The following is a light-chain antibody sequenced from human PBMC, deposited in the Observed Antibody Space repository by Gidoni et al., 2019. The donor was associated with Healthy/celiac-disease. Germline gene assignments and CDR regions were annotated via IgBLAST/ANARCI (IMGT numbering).Light chain of an antibody. Sequence: SVLTQPPSVSAAPGQKVNISCSGSSSNLGHTYVSWYQQLPGTAPQLLIYDNNKRPSGIPDRFAGSKSGTSATLGITGLQTGDEADYYCGTWDSSLSAGVVFGGGTKLTVL. CDR1: SSNLGHTY. CDR3: GTWDSSLSAGVV. V-gene: IGLV1-51*01. J-gene: IGLJ2*01. CDR2: DNN.